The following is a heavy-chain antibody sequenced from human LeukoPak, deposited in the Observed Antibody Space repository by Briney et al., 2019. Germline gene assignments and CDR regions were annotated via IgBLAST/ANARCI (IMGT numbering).Heavy chain of an antibody. J-gene: IGHJ5*02. V-gene: IGHV4-59*01. Sequence: SETLSLTCTVSGGSISSYYWSWIRQPPGKGLEWIGYIYYSGSTNYNPPLKSRVTISVDTSKNQFSLKLSSVTAADTAVYYCARGHRASITMVRGVAPSNWFDPWGQGTLVTVSS. CDR2: IYYSGST. CDR3: ARGHRASITMVRGVAPSNWFDP. CDR1: GGSISSYY. D-gene: IGHD3-10*01.